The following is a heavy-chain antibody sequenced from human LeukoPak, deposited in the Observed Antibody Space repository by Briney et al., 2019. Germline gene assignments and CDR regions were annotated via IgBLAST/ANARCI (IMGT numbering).Heavy chain of an antibody. D-gene: IGHD3-22*01. CDR3: ARDVRNYYDSSGYYLFDY. V-gene: IGHV4-61*05. CDR1: GGSLSSSSYY. Sequence: SETLSLTCTVSGGSLSSSSYYWGWIRQPPGKGLEWIGYIYYSGSTNYNPSLKSRVTISVDTSKNQFSLKLSSVTAADTAVYYCARDVRNYYDSSGYYLFDYWGQGTLVTVSS. J-gene: IGHJ4*02. CDR2: IYYSGST.